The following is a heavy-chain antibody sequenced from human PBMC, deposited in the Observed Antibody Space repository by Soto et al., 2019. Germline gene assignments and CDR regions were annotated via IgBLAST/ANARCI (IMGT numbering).Heavy chain of an antibody. J-gene: IGHJ4*02. V-gene: IGHV3-23*01. CDR1: GFTFSSYA. CDR2: ISGSGGST. D-gene: IGHD3-3*01. Sequence: GGSLRLSCAASGFTFSSYAMSWVRQAPGKGLEWVSAISGSGGSTYYADSVKGRFTISRDNSKNTLYLQMNSLRAEDTAVYYCAKSHTSPYYDFWSGYDYWGQGTLVTVSS. CDR3: AKSHTSPYYDFWSGYDY.